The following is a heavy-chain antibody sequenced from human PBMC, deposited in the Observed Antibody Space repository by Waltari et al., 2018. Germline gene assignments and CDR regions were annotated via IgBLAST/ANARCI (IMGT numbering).Heavy chain of an antibody. CDR2: ISGSGGST. CDR1: GFTFTTYA. V-gene: IGHV3-23*01. CDR3: ANLGAAMRVYSFDGLDV. D-gene: IGHD2-2*01. J-gene: IGHJ6*02. Sequence: EVQLLESGGGLVQPGGSLRLSCAASGFTFTTYAMNWVRQAPGKGREWVSFISGSGGSTYYADSVKGRFTISRDNSKKTLYLQMNSLRGEDTAVYYCANLGAAMRVYSFDGLDVWGQGTTVTVSS.